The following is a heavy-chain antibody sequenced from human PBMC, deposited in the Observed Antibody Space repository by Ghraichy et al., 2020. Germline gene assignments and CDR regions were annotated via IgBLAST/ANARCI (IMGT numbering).Heavy chain of an antibody. CDR1: GGSVSSGSYY. Sequence: SETLSLTCTVSGGSVSSGSYYWSWIRQPPGKGLEWIGYIYYSGSTNYNTSLKSRVTISVDTSKNQFSLKLSSVTAADTAVYYCARDVAVAGTPTYYYYGMDVWGQGTTVTVSS. V-gene: IGHV4-61*01. D-gene: IGHD6-19*01. CDR2: IYYSGST. CDR3: ARDVAVAGTPTYYYYGMDV. J-gene: IGHJ6*02.